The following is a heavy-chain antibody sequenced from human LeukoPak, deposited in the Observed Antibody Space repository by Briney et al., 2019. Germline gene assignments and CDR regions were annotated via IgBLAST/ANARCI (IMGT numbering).Heavy chain of an antibody. D-gene: IGHD6-13*01. J-gene: IGHJ6*02. V-gene: IGHV1-2*02. CDR1: GYTFTSYF. Sequence: ASVKDSFKASGYTFTSYFVNWVRQAPGQGLEWMGRMNPNNGDTNYARKYQGRVTMTRDTSINTAYRELSRLRCDETAVDYCARDSSSWGSYCMDVWGQGTTVTVSS. CDR3: ARDSSSWGSYCMDV. CDR2: MNPNNGDT.